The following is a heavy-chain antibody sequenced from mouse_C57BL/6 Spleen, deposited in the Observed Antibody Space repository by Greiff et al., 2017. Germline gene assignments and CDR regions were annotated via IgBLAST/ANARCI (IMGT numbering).Heavy chain of an antibody. V-gene: IGHV1-69*01. CDR1: GYTFTSYW. CDR2: IDPSDSYT. Sequence: VQLQQPGAELVMPGASVKLSCKASGYTFTSYWMHWVKQRPGQGLEWIGDIDPSDSYTHYNQKFKGKSTLTVDKSSSTAYMQLRSLTSEESAVYYCARRRYYDGAFAYWGQGTLVTVAA. D-gene: IGHD2-3*01. J-gene: IGHJ3*01. CDR3: ARRRYYDGAFAY.